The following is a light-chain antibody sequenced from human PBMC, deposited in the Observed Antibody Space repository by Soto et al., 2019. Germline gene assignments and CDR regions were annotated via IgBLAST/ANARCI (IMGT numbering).Light chain of an antibody. J-gene: IGKJ1*01. CDR2: KAS. CDR1: QTISSW. CDR3: QHYNSYSEA. Sequence: DIQMTQSPSTLSGSVGERVTITCRASQTISSWLAWYQQKPGQAPKLLIYKASTLNSGVPSRFSGSGSGTEFTLTISSLQPDDFATYYCQHYNSYSEAFGQGTKV. V-gene: IGKV1-5*03.